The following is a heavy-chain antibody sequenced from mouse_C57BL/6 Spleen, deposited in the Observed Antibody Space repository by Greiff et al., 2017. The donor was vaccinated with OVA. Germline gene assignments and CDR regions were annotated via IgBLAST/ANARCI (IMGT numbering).Heavy chain of an antibody. D-gene: IGHD1-1*01. Sequence: QVQLQQSGAELVKPGASVKISCKASGYAFSSYWMNWVKQRPGEGLEWIGQIYPGDGDTNYNGKFKGKATLTADKSSSTAYMQLSSLTSEDSAVYFCARSDYYGSSSALFDYWGQGTTRTVSS. CDR2: IYPGDGDT. CDR3: ARSDYYGSSSALFDY. CDR1: GYAFSSYW. J-gene: IGHJ2*01. V-gene: IGHV1-80*01.